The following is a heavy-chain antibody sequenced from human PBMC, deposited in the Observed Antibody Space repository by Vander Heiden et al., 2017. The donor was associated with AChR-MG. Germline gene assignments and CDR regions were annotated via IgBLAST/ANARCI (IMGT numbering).Heavy chain of an antibody. Sequence: QVQLMQSGAEVKKPGSSVKVPCKASGGTFSSYAISWVRQAPGQGLEWMRGIIPIFGTASYAQKFQGRVTITADKSTSTAYTELSSLRSEDTAVYYCARTYCSGGSCLYWYFDLWGRGTLVTVSS. CDR2: IIPIFGTA. J-gene: IGHJ2*01. D-gene: IGHD2-15*01. V-gene: IGHV1-69*06. CDR1: GGTFSSYA. CDR3: ARTYCSGGSCLYWYFDL.